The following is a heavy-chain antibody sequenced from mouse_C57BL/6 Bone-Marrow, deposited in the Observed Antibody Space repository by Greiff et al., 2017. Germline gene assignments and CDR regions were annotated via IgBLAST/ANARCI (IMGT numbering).Heavy chain of an antibody. J-gene: IGHJ4*01. CDR2: IRSKSSNYAT. CDR3: VRWHYYAMDY. CDR1: GFSFNTYA. Sequence: EVQLVESGGGLVQPSRSLSLTCAVSGFSFNTYAMHWVRQAPGKGLEWVARIRSKSSNYATYYSDSMQNRFTISRDDSQSMLYLKMNKLKTEDTAMYYCVRWHYYAMDYWGQGTSVTVSS. V-gene: IGHV10-3*01.